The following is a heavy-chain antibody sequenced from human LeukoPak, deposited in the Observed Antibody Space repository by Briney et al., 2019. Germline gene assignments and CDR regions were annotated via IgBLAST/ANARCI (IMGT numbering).Heavy chain of an antibody. CDR2: IYYSGST. CDR1: GGSISSYY. V-gene: IGHV4-59*01. Sequence: SETLSLTCTVSGGSISSYYWSWIRQPPGKGLEWIGYIYYSGSTNYNPSLKSRVTISVDTSKNQFSLKLSSVTAADTAVYYCARLIAAAGFDYWGQGTLVTVSS. J-gene: IGHJ4*02. CDR3: ARLIAAAGFDY. D-gene: IGHD6-13*01.